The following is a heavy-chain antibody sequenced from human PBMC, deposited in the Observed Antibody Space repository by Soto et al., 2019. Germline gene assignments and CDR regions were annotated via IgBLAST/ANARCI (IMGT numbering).Heavy chain of an antibody. V-gene: IGHV1-69*06. CDR3: ARNEYSRSWYSWFDP. D-gene: IGHD6-13*01. CDR1: GGTFSSYA. CDR2: IIPIFGTA. Sequence: ASVKVSCKASGGTFSSYAISWVRQAPGQGLEWMGGIIPIFGTANYAQKFQGRVTITADKSTSTAYMELSSLRSEDTAVYYCARNEYSRSWYSWFDPWGPGTLLTLSS. J-gene: IGHJ5*02.